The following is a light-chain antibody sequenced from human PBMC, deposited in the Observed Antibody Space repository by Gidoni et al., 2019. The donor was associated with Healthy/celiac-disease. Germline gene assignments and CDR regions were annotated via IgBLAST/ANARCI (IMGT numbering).Light chain of an antibody. J-gene: IGLJ3*02. V-gene: IGLV1-47*01. CDR2: GNN. CDR1: SSNIGSNY. CDR3: AAWDDSLSGPV. Sequence: QSVLTQPPSASGTPGQRVTIACSGSSSNIGSNYVYWYQQLPGPAPKLLIYGNNQRPSGLPDRFSGSKSGTSASLAISGLRSEDEADYYCAAWDDSLSGPVFGGGTKLTVL.